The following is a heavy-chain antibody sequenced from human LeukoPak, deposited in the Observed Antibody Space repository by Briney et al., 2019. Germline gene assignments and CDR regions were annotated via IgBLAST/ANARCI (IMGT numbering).Heavy chain of an antibody. V-gene: IGHV3-7*01. J-gene: IGHJ4*02. D-gene: IGHD3-22*01. Sequence: GGSLRLSCAASGFFFSNYWMSWVRQAQGKGLEWVANINLDGNGRFYVDSVKGRFTISRDNNKKSLYLQMNSLRAEDTAVYYCARDHNRRRYYDSSGYDFDYWGRGTLVTVSS. CDR2: INLDGNGR. CDR1: GFFFSNYW. CDR3: ARDHNRRRYYDSSGYDFDY.